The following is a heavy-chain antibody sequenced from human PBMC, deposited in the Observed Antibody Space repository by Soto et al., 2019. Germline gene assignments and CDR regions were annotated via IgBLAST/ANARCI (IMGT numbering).Heavy chain of an antibody. CDR1: GFTISSYA. J-gene: IGHJ4*02. CDR3: ARDKSPYSSGWHNRHFDY. D-gene: IGHD6-19*01. Sequence: QVQLVESGGGVVQPGRSLRLSCAASGFTISSYAMHWVRQAPGKGLEWVAVLSYDGSNKYYADSVKGGFNISRDNSKNTLYLQMNSLRAEDTAVYACARDKSPYSSGWHNRHFDYWGQGTLVTVSS. CDR2: LSYDGSNK. V-gene: IGHV3-30-3*01.